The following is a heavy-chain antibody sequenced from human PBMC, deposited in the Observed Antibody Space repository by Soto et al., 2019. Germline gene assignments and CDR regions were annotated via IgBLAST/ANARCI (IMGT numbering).Heavy chain of an antibody. J-gene: IGHJ4*02. D-gene: IGHD5-12*01. CDR2: ISWDGGST. CDR3: AKDSDGYNYGFDY. Sequence: EVQLVESGGVVVQPGGSLRLSCAASGFTFDDYTMHWVRQAPGKGLEWVSLISWDGGSTYYADSVKGRFTISRDNSKNSRYLQMNSLRTEDTALYYCAKDSDGYNYGFDYWGQGTLVTVSS. CDR1: GFTFDDYT. V-gene: IGHV3-43*01.